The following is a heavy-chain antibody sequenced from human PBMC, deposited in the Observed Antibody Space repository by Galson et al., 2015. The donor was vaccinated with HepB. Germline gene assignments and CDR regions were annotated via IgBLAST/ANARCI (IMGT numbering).Heavy chain of an antibody. CDR2: IYSGGST. Sequence: SLRLSCAASGFTVSSNYVSWVRQAPGKGLEWVSVIYSGGSTYYADSVRGRCTISRDNSKTTLYLQMNSLGAEDTAVYYCAGPGNDPVRASVFCRTHVSQHG. D-gene: IGHD1-1*01. J-gene: IGHJ1*01. CDR1: GFTVSSNY. V-gene: IGHV3-66*02. CDR3: AGPGNDPVRASVFCRTHVSQH.